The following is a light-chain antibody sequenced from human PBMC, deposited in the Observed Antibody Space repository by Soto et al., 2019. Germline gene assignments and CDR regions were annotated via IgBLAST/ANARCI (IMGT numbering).Light chain of an antibody. CDR2: RNN. J-gene: IGLJ1*01. Sequence: QAVVTQPPSASGTPGQRVTISCSGSSSNIGSNYVYWYQQLPGTAPKLLIYRNNQRPSGVPDRFSGSKSGTSASLAISGLRSEDGADYYCAAWDDSLSGYVFGTGTKLTVL. V-gene: IGLV1-47*01. CDR1: SSNIGSNY. CDR3: AAWDDSLSGYV.